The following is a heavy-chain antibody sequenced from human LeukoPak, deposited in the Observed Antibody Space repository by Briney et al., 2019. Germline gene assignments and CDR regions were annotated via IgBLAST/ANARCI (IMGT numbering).Heavy chain of an antibody. V-gene: IGHV4-59*01. CDR2: VDHTGST. D-gene: IGHD1-1*01. CDR3: ARGRVSSSTWYSTYYYYFYMDV. CDR1: DGSISNYY. Sequence: PSETLSLTCTVSDGSISNYYWTWIRQPPGQGLEWIGYVDHTGSTNFNPSLNGRVSISRDTTKNLFSLRLRSVTAADTAVYFCARGRVSSSTWYSTYYYYFYMDVWGKGTTVTVSS. J-gene: IGHJ6*03.